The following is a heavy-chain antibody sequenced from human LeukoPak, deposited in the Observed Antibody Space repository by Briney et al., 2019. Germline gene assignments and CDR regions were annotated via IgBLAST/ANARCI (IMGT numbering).Heavy chain of an antibody. CDR2: IYYSGST. CDR1: GGSISSYY. J-gene: IGHJ2*01. D-gene: IGHD3-3*01. CDR3: AGNTIFGVVIISNWYFDL. Sequence: NASETLSLTCTVSGGSISSYYWGWIRQPPGKGLEWIGSIYYSGSTYYNPSLKSRVTISVDTSKNQFSLKLSSVTAADTAVYYCAGNTIFGVVIISNWYFDLWGRGTLVTVSS. V-gene: IGHV4-39*01.